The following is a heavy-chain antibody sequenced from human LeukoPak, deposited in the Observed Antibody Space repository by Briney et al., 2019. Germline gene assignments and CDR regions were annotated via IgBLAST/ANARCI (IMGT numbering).Heavy chain of an antibody. CDR1: GFTSSSYA. Sequence: GGSLRLSCAASGFTSSSYAMHWVPQAPDKALEWVAFIGYDGSHKYYADFVKGRFTISRDNSKNTLNLQMNSLRPEDTAVYYCVRGRGTMIWDYWGQGTLVTVSS. D-gene: IGHD3-22*01. CDR2: IGYDGSHK. J-gene: IGHJ4*02. CDR3: VRGRGTMIWDY. V-gene: IGHV3-30*02.